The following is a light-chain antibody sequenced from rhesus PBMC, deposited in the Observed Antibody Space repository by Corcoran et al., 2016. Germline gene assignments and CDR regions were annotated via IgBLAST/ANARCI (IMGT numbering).Light chain of an antibody. Sequence: EIVMTQSPATLSLSPGERATLSCRASQSVSSYVAWYQQKPEQAPRLLIYGASSRATGIPDRFSGSGSGTDFTLTISSLEPEDFAVYYWQQYSNWPHSFGQGTKVELK. CDR1: QSVSSY. CDR3: QQYSNWPHS. J-gene: IGKJ2*01. V-gene: IGKV3S9*01. CDR2: GAS.